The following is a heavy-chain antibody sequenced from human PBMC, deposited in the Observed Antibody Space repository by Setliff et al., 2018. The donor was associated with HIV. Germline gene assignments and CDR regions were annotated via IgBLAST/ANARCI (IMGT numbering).Heavy chain of an antibody. CDR1: GYTFTSYY. V-gene: IGHV1-46*01. D-gene: IGHD3-22*01. J-gene: IGHJ3*01. Sequence: ASVKVSCKASGYTFTSYYLHWVRQAPGQGLEWMGMINPSGGSASYAQKFQGRVTMSRDTSTSTVYMELSSLRSEDTAVYYCARDYFDSSAYHYGFGAFDVWGQGTMVTVSS. CDR3: ARDYFDSSAYHYGFGAFDV. CDR2: INPSGGSA.